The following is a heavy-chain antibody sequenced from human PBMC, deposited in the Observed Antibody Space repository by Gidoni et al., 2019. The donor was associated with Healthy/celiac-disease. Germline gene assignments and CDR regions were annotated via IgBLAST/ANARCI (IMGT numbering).Heavy chain of an antibody. Sequence: EVQRLESGGGLVQHGESLRLSCAASGFTFSSYAMSWFRQAPGKGLEGVSAISGSGGSTYYADSVKGRFTISRDNSKNTLYLQMNSLRADDTAVYYCAKDSDSSRYTLWGQGTLVTVSS. V-gene: IGHV3-23*01. CDR3: AKDSDSSRYTL. J-gene: IGHJ4*02. D-gene: IGHD3-22*01. CDR2: ISGSGGST. CDR1: GFTFSSYA.